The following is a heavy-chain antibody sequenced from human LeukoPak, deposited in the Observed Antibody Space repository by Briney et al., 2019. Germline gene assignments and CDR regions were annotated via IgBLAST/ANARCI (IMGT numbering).Heavy chain of an antibody. CDR1: GYTFTGYY. V-gene: IGHV3-30*02. CDR3: AKGAWAADGPMGNNFAS. D-gene: IGHD6-13*01. Sequence: SCKASGYTFTGYYMHWVRQAPGKGLEWVAFIRYDESDKYYADSVKGRFAISRDNSKNTLTLQMNSLKTEDTSIYFCAKGAWAADGPMGNNFASWGQGTLVTVSS. CDR2: IRYDESDK. J-gene: IGHJ4*02.